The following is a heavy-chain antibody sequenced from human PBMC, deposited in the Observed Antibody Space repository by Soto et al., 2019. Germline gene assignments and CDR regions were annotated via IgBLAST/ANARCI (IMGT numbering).Heavy chain of an antibody. V-gene: IGHV1-18*01. J-gene: IGHJ4*02. CDR1: GYTFSSYG. CDR3: ASSIAAAVDLDY. CDR2: ISAYNGNT. Sequence: QVQLVQSGAEVKKPGASVKVSCKASGYTFSSYGISWVRQAPGQGLEWMGWISAYNGNTNYAQKLQGRVTMTTDTSTSTAYMEVRSLRSDDTAVYYCASSIAAAVDLDYWGQGALVTVSS. D-gene: IGHD6-13*01.